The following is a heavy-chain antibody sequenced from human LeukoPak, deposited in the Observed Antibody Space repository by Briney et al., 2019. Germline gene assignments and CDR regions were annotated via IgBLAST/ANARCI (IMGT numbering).Heavy chain of an antibody. CDR3: ARGYYDFWSGLDY. Sequence: PSETLSLTCTVSGGSISSYYWSWIRQPPGKGLEWIGYIYYSGSTNYNPSLMSRVTISVDTSKNQFSLKLSSVTAADTAVYYCARGYYDFWSGLDYWGQGTLVTVSS. D-gene: IGHD3-3*01. J-gene: IGHJ4*02. CDR2: IYYSGST. CDR1: GGSISSYY. V-gene: IGHV4-59*01.